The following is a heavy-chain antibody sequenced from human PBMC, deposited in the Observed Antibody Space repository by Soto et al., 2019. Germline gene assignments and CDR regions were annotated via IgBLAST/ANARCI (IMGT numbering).Heavy chain of an antibody. D-gene: IGHD2-2*02. CDR1: GFTFSSNA. CDR2: ISGSGGST. Sequence: PGGSLRLSCAASGFTFSSNAMSWVRQAPGKGLEWVSAISGSGGSTYYADSVKGRFTISRDNSKNTLYLQMNRLRAEDTAVYYCAKDRSRGNYRVGVVVPAAILGWFDPWGQGTLVTVSS. J-gene: IGHJ5*02. CDR3: AKDRSRGNYRVGVVVPAAILGWFDP. V-gene: IGHV3-23*01.